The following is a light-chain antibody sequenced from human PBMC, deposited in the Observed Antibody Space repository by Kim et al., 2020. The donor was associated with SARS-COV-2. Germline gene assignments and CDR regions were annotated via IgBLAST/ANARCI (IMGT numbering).Light chain of an antibody. J-gene: IGKJ2*01. CDR1: QDFSRW. Sequence: DIQMTQSPSSVSASVGDRVTISCRPSQDFSRWLSWYQQKPGQAPRLLIYGAYNLQSGVPSRFSGSGSGTDFALTITSLQPEDFATYYCQQINRFPDTCGQGNKLE. CDR2: GAY. V-gene: IGKV1-12*01. CDR3: QQINRFPDT.